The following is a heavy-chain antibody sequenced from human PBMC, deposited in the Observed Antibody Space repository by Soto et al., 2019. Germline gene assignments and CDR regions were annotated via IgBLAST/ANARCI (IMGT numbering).Heavy chain of an antibody. D-gene: IGHD3-16*02. CDR1: GFTFTSSA. J-gene: IGHJ4*02. CDR3: AAVSAPYYDYIWGSYRHGVDFDY. Sequence: ASVKVSCKASGFTFTSSAMQWVRQARGQRLEWIGWIVVGSGNTNYAQKFQERVTITRDMSTSTAYMELSSLRSEDTAVYYCAAVSAPYYDYIWGSYRHGVDFDYWGQGTLVTVS. CDR2: IVVGSGNT. V-gene: IGHV1-58*02.